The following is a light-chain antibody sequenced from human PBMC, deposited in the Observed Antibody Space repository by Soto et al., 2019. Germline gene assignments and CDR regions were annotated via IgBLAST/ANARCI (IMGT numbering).Light chain of an antibody. CDR2: GAS. CDR1: QSVTSSY. CDR3: QQYGSSPLT. J-gene: IGKJ4*01. V-gene: IGKV3-20*01. Sequence: EIVLTQSPGTLSLSPGERATLSCRASQSVTSSYLARYQQKPGQAPRLLIYGASSRATGIADRFSGSGSGTDFTLIINRLEPEDFAVYYCQQYGSSPLTFGGGTKVEIK.